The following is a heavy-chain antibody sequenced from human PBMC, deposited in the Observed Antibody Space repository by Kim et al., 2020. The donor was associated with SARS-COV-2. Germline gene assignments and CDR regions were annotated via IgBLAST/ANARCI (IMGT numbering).Heavy chain of an antibody. D-gene: IGHD2-8*02. Sequence: TACVKGRFSISRDDSKDSLYVQMNSLKTEGTAVYYCALLYCGDLSSSSGYWGQGTLVTVSS. J-gene: IGHJ4*02. V-gene: IGHV3-72*01. CDR3: ALLYCGDLSSSSGY.